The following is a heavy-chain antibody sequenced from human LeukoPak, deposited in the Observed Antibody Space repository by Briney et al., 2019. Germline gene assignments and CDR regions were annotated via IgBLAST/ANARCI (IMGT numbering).Heavy chain of an antibody. V-gene: IGHV1-18*01. J-gene: IGHJ5*02. CDR3: ARDSLPEGYCSSTSCHNWFDP. D-gene: IGHD2-2*01. CDR2: ISAYNGNT. Sequence: ASVKVSCKASGYTFTSYGISWVRQAPGQGLGWMGWISAYNGNTNYAQKLQGRVTMTTDTSTSTAYMELRSLRSDDTAVYYCARDSLPEGYCSSTSCHNWFDPWGQGTLVTVSS. CDR1: GYTFTSYG.